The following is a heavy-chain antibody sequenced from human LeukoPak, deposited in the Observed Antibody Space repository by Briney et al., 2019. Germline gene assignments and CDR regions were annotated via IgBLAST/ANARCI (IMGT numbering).Heavy chain of an antibody. CDR2: IYYSGST. CDR1: GGSISSYY. CDR3: ARASRGRIAVAGTRFDY. J-gene: IGHJ4*02. Sequence: SETLSLTCTVSGGSISSYYWSWIRQPPGKGLEWIGYIYYSGSTNYNPSLTSRVTISVDTSKNQSSLKLSSVTAADTAVYYCARASRGRIAVAGTRFDYWGQGTLVTVSS. V-gene: IGHV4-59*01. D-gene: IGHD6-19*01.